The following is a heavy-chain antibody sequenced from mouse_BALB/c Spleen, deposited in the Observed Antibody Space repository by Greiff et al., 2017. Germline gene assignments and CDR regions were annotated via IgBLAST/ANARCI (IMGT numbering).Heavy chain of an antibody. Sequence: VQLQQSGAELVKPGASVKLSCTASGFNIKDTYMHWVKQRPEQGLEWIGRIDPANGNIKYDPKFQGKATITADTSSNTAYLQLSSLTSEDTAVYYCAREGDYGAWFAYWGQGTLVTVSA. J-gene: IGHJ3*01. CDR1: GFNIKDTY. D-gene: IGHD2-4*01. CDR2: IDPANGNI. V-gene: IGHV14-3*02. CDR3: AREGDYGAWFAY.